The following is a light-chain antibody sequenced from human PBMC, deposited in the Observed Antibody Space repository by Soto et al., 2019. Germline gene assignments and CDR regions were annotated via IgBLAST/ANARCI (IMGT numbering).Light chain of an antibody. CDR2: EVF. Sequence: QSVLTQPPSASGSPGQSVTISCTGTSSDVGIYDYVSWYQQHPGKAPKLLIYEVFKRPSGVPDRFSASKSGNTASLAVSGLQTEDEADYYCSSYAGSNNLLFGGGTKVTVL. CDR3: SSYAGSNNLL. CDR1: SSDVGIYDY. J-gene: IGLJ3*02. V-gene: IGLV2-8*01.